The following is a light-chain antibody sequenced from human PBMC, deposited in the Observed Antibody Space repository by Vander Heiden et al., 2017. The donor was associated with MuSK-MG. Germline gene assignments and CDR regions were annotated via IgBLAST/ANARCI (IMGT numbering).Light chain of an antibody. CDR3: QQTDRIRWT. CDR1: QSIISY. CDR2: AAS. V-gene: IGKV1-39*01. J-gene: IGKJ1*01. Sequence: DIQMTQSPSSLSASVGDRVTITCRASQSIISYLNWYQQKSGKAPKLLIYAASSLQSGVPSRFSGSGFGTDFTLTISRLQPEDFATYYCQQTDRIRWTFGQGTKVEIK.